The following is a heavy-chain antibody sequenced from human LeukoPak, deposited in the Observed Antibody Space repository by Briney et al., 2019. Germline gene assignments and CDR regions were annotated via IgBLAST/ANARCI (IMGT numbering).Heavy chain of an antibody. CDR1: GYSFTSYW. J-gene: IGHJ4*02. D-gene: IGHD2-21*02. CDR3: ARQEYCGGDCYSLGDY. CDR2: IYPGDSDT. Sequence: GESLKISCKGSGYSFTSYWIGWVRQVPGKGLEWMGIIYPGDSDTRYSPSFQGQVTISADKSISTAYLQWSSLKASDTAMYYCARQEYCGGDCYSLGDYWGQGTLVTVSS. V-gene: IGHV5-51*01.